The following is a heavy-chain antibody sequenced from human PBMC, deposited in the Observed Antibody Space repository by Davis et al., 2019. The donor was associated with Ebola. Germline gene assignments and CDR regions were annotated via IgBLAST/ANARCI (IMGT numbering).Heavy chain of an antibody. CDR1: GYSISSGYY. CDR2: IYHSGST. V-gene: IGHV4-38-2*02. CDR3: EHFDAYFDY. D-gene: IGHD3-9*01. Sequence: MPSETLSLTCTVSGYSISSGYYWGWIRQPPGKGLEWFGSIYHSGSTYYNPSLKSRVTISVDTSKNQFSLKLSSVTAADTAVYYCEHFDAYFDYWGQGTLVTVSS. J-gene: IGHJ4*02.